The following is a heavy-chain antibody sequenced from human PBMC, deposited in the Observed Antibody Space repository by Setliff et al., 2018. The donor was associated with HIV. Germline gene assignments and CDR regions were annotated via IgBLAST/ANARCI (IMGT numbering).Heavy chain of an antibody. J-gene: IGHJ6*03. Sequence: PSETLSLTCTVSGGSISTSNWWGWIRQTPGKGLEWIGYIYYSGSTSYNPSLKSRVTISVDTSKNQFSLKLSSVTAADTAVYYCARAPSDYYYYYMDVWGKGTTVTVSS. V-gene: IGHV4-28*03. CDR2: IYYSGST. CDR1: GGSISTSNW. CDR3: ARAPSDYYYYYMDV.